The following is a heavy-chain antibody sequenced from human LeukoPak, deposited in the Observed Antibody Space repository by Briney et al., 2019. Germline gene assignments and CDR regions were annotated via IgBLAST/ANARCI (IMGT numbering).Heavy chain of an antibody. V-gene: IGHV3-21*01. Sequence: GGSLRLSCAASGFTLSSYSMNWVRQAPGKGLEWVSSISSSSSYIYYADSVKGRFTISRDNAKNSLYLQMNRLRAEDTAVYYCARILRGYSYGNWGQGTLVTVSS. CDR3: ARILRGYSYGN. CDR2: ISSSSSYI. CDR1: GFTLSSYS. D-gene: IGHD5-18*01. J-gene: IGHJ4*02.